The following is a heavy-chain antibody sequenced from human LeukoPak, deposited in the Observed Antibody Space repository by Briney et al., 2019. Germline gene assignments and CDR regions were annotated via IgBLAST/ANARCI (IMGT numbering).Heavy chain of an antibody. V-gene: IGHV4-4*02. Sequence: SETLSLTCAVSGGSISSDNWWSWIRQPPGRGLEWIGEVLRSGSTNYNPSLKSRVTMSIDTSKNQFSLKLNSVTAADTAVYYCATYYDISGYRFDYWGQGTLVTVSS. D-gene: IGHD3-22*01. J-gene: IGHJ4*02. CDR1: GGSISSDNW. CDR3: ATYYDISGYRFDY. CDR2: VLRSGST.